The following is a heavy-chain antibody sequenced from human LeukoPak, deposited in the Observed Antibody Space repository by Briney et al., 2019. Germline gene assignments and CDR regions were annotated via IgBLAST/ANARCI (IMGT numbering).Heavy chain of an antibody. CDR2: ISSSSSNI. J-gene: IGHJ4*02. CDR3: ARGGDGYNSDY. V-gene: IGHV3-48*04. CDR1: GFTFSSYS. D-gene: IGHD5-24*01. Sequence: GGSPRLSCAAPGFTFSSYSMNWVRQAPGKGLEWVSYISSSSSNIYYADSVKGRFTISRDNAKNSLYLQMNSLRAEDTAVYYCARGGDGYNSDYWGQGTLVTVSS.